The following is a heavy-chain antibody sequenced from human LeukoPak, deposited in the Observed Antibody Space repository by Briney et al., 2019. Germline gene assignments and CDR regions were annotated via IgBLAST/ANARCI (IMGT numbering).Heavy chain of an antibody. J-gene: IGHJ4*02. CDR2: ISSSSSYI. CDR3: ARVSDYYDSSGYLVGPPDC. V-gene: IGHV3-21*01. D-gene: IGHD3-22*01. Sequence: GGSLRLSCAASGFTFSSYSMNWVRQAPGKGLEWVSSISSSSSYIYYAGSVKGRFTISRDNAKNSLYLQMNSLRAEDTAVYYCARVSDYYDSSGYLVGPPDCWGQGALVTVSS. CDR1: GFTFSSYS.